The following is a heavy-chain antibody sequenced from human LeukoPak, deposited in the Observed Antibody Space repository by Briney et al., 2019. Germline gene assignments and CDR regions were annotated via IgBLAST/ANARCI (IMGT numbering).Heavy chain of an antibody. CDR1: GGSISSGSYY. CDR2: IYYSGST. D-gene: IGHD1-26*01. J-gene: IGHJ4*02. CDR3: ARLVGATFPFDY. V-gene: IGHV4-61*01. Sequence: SETLSLTCTVSGGSISSGSYYWGWIRQPPGKGLEWIGYIYYSGSTNYNPSLKSRVTISVDTSKNQFSLKLSSVTAADTAVYYCARLVGATFPFDYWGQGTLVTVSS.